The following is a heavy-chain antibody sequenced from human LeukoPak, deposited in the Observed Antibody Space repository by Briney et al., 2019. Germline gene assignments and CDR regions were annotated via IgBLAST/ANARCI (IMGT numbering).Heavy chain of an antibody. Sequence: GRSLRLSCAASGFIFSSYGMHWVRQAPGKGLEWVAVIWYDGSDKYYAESVKGRFTISRDNSKNTLYLQMNSLRAEDTAVYYCARHPTGLAAAAGMDVWGQGTTVTVSS. CDR1: GFIFSSYG. J-gene: IGHJ6*02. D-gene: IGHD6-13*01. CDR2: IWYDGSDK. CDR3: ARHPTGLAAAAGMDV. V-gene: IGHV3-33*01.